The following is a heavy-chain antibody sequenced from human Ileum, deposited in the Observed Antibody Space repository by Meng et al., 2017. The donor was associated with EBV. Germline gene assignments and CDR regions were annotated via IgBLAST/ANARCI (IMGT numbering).Heavy chain of an antibody. CDR1: GYSFNKFA. D-gene: IGHD2-15*01. CDR3: VRDGRSINLLDY. Sequence: QVQLVQSGSELKKPGASVKVSCKASGYSFNKFAINWVRQAPGQGLEWVGWINTKTGDPRYAQGFTGRFVFSLDTSVNTAYLQISSLKPEDTAVYYCVRDGRSINLLDYWGQGTLVTVSS. CDR2: INTKTGDP. J-gene: IGHJ4*02. V-gene: IGHV7-4-1*02.